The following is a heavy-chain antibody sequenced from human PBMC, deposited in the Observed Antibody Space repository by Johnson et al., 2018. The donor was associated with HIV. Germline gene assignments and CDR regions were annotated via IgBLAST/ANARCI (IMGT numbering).Heavy chain of an antibody. Sequence: VHLVESGGGLIQPGRSLRLSCAASGFTFDDFAMYWVRQAPGKGLEWVSRISWNGGSIDYADSVKGRFTISRDNAKNSLYLQMNSLRPEDTALYYCAKDKWGGHNLHAIDIWGQGTMVTVSS. V-gene: IGHV3-9*01. CDR1: GFTFDDFA. D-gene: IGHD5-24*01. J-gene: IGHJ3*02. CDR3: AKDKWGGHNLHAIDI. CDR2: ISWNGGSI.